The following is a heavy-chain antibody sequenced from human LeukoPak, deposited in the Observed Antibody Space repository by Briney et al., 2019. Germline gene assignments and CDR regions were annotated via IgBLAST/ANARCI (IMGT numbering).Heavy chain of an antibody. J-gene: IGHJ4*02. D-gene: IGHD3-10*01. V-gene: IGHV4-34*01. CDR3: ARGRKNYGSGSYYNY. Sequence: PGGSLRLSCAASGFTFSSYAMSWVRQPPGKGLEWIGEINHSGSTNYNPSLKSRVTISVDTSKNQFSLKLSSVTAADTAVYYCARGRKNYGSGSYYNYWGQGTLVTVSS. CDR1: GFTFSSYA. CDR2: INHSGST.